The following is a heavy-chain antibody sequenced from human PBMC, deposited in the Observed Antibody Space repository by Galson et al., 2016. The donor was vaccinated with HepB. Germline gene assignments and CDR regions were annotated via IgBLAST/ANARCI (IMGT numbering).Heavy chain of an antibody. CDR1: GFTFSDYY. D-gene: IGHD4-17*01. CDR2: ISTSSNSM. CDR3: ARDLPDDSVEYFDVFDL. V-gene: IGHV3-11*01. Sequence: SLRLSCAASGFTFSDYYMNWIRQAPGKGLEWISFISTSSNSMLYADSVRGRFTISRDNAAKSLYLQMSNLRAEDTAVYYCARDLPDDSVEYFDVFDLWGQGTMVTVSS. J-gene: IGHJ3*01.